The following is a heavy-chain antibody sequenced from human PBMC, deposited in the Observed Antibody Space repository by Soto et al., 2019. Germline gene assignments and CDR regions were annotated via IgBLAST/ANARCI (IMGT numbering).Heavy chain of an antibody. CDR1: GFTFSSYG. CDR3: AKDIDYGDYVAHGD. J-gene: IGHJ4*02. Sequence: GGSLRLSCAASGFTFSSYGMHWVRQAPGKGLEWVAVISFGGSNKYYADSVKGRFTISRDNSKNTLYLQMNSLRAEDTAVYYCAKDIDYGDYVAHGDWGQGTLVTVSS. V-gene: IGHV3-30*18. D-gene: IGHD4-17*01. CDR2: ISFGGSNK.